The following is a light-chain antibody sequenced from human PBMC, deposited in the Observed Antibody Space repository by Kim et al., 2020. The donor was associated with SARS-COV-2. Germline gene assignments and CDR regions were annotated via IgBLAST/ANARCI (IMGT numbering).Light chain of an antibody. Sequence: QSALTQPASVSGSPGQSITISCTGTSSDVGGYNYVSWYQQHPGKAPKLMIYDVDNRPSGVSDRFSGSKFGDTASLTISRLQAEDETDYYCSSYTSSGTQVVLGGGTQLTV. J-gene: IGLJ2*01. CDR3: SSYTSSGTQVV. CDR1: SSDVGGYNY. CDR2: DVD. V-gene: IGLV2-14*03.